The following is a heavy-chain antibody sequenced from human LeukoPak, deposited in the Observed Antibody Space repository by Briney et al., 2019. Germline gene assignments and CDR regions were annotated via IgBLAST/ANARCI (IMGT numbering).Heavy chain of an antibody. Sequence: SGTLSLTCAVSGGSISSSNWWSWIRQPPGKGLEWIGEINHSGNTNYNPSLKSRVTISVDTSKNQFSLKLSSVTAADTAVYYCARGSVVYDSSGYYFVLDYWGQGTLVTVSS. CDR2: INHSGNT. D-gene: IGHD3-22*01. V-gene: IGHV4-4*02. CDR3: ARGSVVYDSSGYYFVLDY. CDR1: GGSISSSNW. J-gene: IGHJ4*02.